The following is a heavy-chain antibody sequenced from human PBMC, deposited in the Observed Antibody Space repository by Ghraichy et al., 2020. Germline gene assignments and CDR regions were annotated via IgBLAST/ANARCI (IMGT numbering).Heavy chain of an antibody. J-gene: IGHJ6*02. D-gene: IGHD2-15*01. Sequence: GGSLRLSCAASGFTLRAYWMYWVRQVPGRGLEWVSGVDNYGSETTYADSVKGRFTISRDNAQNMVYLQMSSLRVEDTAVYYFAKGGYSHAMDVWGQGTTVTVSS. V-gene: IGHV3-74*01. CDR1: GFTLRAYW. CDR3: AKGGYSHAMDV. CDR2: VDNYGSET.